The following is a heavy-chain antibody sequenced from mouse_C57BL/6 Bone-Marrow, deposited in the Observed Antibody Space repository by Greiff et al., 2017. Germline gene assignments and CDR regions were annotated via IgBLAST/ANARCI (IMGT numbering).Heavy chain of an antibody. J-gene: IGHJ3*01. Sequence: VMLVESGAELARPGASVKLSCKASGYTFTSYGISWVKQRTGQGLEWIGEIYPRSGNTYYNEKFKGKATLTADKSSSTAYMELRSLTSEDSAVYFCARGGEGYYGNFLFAYWGQGTPVTVSA. V-gene: IGHV1-81*01. CDR3: ARGGEGYYGNFLFAY. CDR1: GYTFTSYG. D-gene: IGHD2-1*01. CDR2: IYPRSGNT.